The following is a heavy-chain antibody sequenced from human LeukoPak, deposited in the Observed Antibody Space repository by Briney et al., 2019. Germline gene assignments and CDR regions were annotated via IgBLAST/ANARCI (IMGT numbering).Heavy chain of an antibody. CDR1: GYTFPDYY. CDR2: VNPNSGDT. CDR3: ALLFSSTWYRFDS. J-gene: IGHJ4*02. Sequence: ASVKVSCKASGYTFPDYYMHWVRQAPGQGLEWMGWVNPNSGDTNYVHKFQGRVTMTSDTSISTAYMDLSRVRSDDTAVYYCALLFSSTWYRFDSWGQGTLVTVSS. V-gene: IGHV1-2*02. D-gene: IGHD6-13*01.